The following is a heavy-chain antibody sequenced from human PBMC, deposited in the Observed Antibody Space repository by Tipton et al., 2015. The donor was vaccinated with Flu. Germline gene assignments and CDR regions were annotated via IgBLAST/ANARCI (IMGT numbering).Heavy chain of an antibody. Sequence: TLSLTCTVSGGSISSSSYYWGWIRQPPGKGLEWIGSIYYSGSTYYNPSLKSRVTISVDTSKNQFSLKLSSVTAADTAAYYCARHYGDLPFDYWGQGTLVTVSS. CDR1: GGSISSSSYY. J-gene: IGHJ4*02. CDR3: ARHYGDLPFDY. CDR2: IYYSGST. V-gene: IGHV4-39*07. D-gene: IGHD4-17*01.